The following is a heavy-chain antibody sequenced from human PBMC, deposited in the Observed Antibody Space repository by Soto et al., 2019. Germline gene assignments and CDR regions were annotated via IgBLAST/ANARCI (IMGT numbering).Heavy chain of an antibody. D-gene: IGHD2-2*01. CDR1: GGTFSSYA. CDR2: IIPIFGTA. J-gene: IGHJ4*02. CDR3: FVQQKLQWVNY. V-gene: IGHV1-69*06. Sequence: SVKVSCKASGGTFSSYAISWVRQAPGQGLEWMGGIIPIFGTANYAQKFQGRVTITADKSINTAYMQWSSLKASDTAMYYCFVQQKLQWVNYWGQGTLVTVSS.